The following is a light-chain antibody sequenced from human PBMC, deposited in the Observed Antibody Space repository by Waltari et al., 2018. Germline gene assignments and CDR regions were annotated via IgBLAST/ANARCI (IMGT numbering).Light chain of an antibody. CDR1: QNIGKY. CDR3: QNHERLPAT. CDR2: AAS. J-gene: IGKJ1*01. V-gene: IGKV3-20*01. Sequence: SCRASQNIGKYLVWYQQRPGQPPRLIMYAASTRATGIPDRFSGSGYGTNFSLTISRLEPEDFAVYYCQNHERLPATFGQGTKVEIK.